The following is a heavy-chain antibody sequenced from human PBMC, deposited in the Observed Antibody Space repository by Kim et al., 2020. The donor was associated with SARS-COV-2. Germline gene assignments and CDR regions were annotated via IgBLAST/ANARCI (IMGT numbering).Heavy chain of an antibody. CDR2: LNQDGSDT. CDR1: GFSFSNYW. Sequence: GGSLRLSCAASGFSFSNYWMNWVRQAPGKGLEWVANLNQDGSDTYYVDSVKGRFTVSRDNTKRSLYLQMNSLRAEDTAVYYCVRGAPSHWGQGTRVTVSS. J-gene: IGHJ4*02. V-gene: IGHV3-7*03. CDR3: VRGAPSH.